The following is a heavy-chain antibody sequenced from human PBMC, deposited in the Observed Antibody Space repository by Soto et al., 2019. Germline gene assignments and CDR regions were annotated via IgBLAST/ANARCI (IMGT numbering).Heavy chain of an antibody. CDR2: ISSNGGST. J-gene: IGHJ6*02. CDR1: GFTFSSYA. V-gene: IGHV3-64*02. CDR3: ARGAKGYYYGMDV. Sequence: GGSLRLSCAASGFTFSSYAMHWVRQAPGKGLEYVSAISSNGGSTYYADPVKGRFTISRDNSKNTLYLQMGSLRAEDMAVYYCARGAKGYYYGMDVWGQGTTVTVSS.